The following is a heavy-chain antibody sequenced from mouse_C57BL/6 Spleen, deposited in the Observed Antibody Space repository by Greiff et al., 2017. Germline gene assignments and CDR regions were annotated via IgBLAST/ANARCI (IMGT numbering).Heavy chain of an antibody. CDR1: GYAFSSSW. Sequence: VKLQESGPELVKPGASVKISCKASGYAFSSSWMNWVKLRPGKGLEGIGRIYPGVGDTNYNGKFKGKATLTADKSSSTAYMQLSSLTSEDSAVYFCARELGRYAMDYWGQGTSVTVSS. J-gene: IGHJ4*01. V-gene: IGHV1-82*01. CDR2: IYPGVGDT. CDR3: ARELGRYAMDY. D-gene: IGHD4-1*01.